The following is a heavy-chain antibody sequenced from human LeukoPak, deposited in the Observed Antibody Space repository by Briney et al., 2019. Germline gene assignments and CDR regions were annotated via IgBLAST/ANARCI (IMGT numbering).Heavy chain of an antibody. CDR2: ISSSGSTI. D-gene: IGHD3-22*01. J-gene: IGHJ2*01. Sequence: PPGGSLRLSCAASGFIFSSYEMNWVRQAPGKGLEWVSYISSSGSTIYYADSVKGRFIISRDNAKNSLYLQMDSLRAEDTAVYYCAGDRSAYYLYWYFDLWGRGTLVTVSS. V-gene: IGHV3-48*03. CDR3: AGDRSAYYLYWYFDL. CDR1: GFIFSSYE.